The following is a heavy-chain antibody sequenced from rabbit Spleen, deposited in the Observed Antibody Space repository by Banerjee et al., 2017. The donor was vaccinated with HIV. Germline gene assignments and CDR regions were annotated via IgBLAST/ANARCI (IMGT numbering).Heavy chain of an antibody. J-gene: IGHJ6*01. D-gene: IGHD1-1*01. CDR1: GFSFTNRDW. CDR3: ARDTSSSFSSYGMDL. V-gene: IGHV1S45*01. Sequence: QQQLVESGGGLVKPGASLTLTCKASGFSFTNRDWMCWVRQAPGKGLEWIGYIHTGSGGTWYASWAKGRFTISKTSSTTVTLQLSSLTAADTATYFCARDTSSSFSSYGMDLWGPGTLVTV. CDR2: IHTGSGGT.